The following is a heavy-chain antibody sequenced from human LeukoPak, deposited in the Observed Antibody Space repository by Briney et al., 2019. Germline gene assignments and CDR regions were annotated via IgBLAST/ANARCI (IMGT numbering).Heavy chain of an antibody. Sequence: SGPTLVNPTQTLTLTFTFSGFSLSTSGMRVSWIRQPPGKALEWLARIDWDDDKFYSTSLKTRLTISKDTSKNQVVLTMTNMDPVDTATYYCARTKRNSGTYYFDYWGQGTLVTVSS. J-gene: IGHJ4*02. CDR3: ARTKRNSGTYYFDY. V-gene: IGHV2-70*04. CDR2: IDWDDDK. CDR1: GFSLSTSGMR. D-gene: IGHD1-26*01.